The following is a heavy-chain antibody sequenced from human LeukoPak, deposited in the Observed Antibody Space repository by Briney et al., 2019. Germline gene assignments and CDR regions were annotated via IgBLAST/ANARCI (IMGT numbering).Heavy chain of an antibody. V-gene: IGHV4-59*08. CDR1: GGSISSYY. Sequence: SETLSLTCAVSGGSISSYYWSWIRQPPGKGLEWIGYIYYSGSTNYNPSLKSRVTISVDTSKNQFSLKLSSVTAADTAVYYCARADSSSWYPPFWDWGQGTLVTVSS. CDR3: ARADSSSWYPPFWD. D-gene: IGHD6-13*01. J-gene: IGHJ4*02. CDR2: IYYSGST.